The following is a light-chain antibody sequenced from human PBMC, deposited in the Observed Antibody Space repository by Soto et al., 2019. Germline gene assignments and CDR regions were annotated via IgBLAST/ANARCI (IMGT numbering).Light chain of an antibody. V-gene: IGKV3-11*01. CDR1: QSVTSY. CDR2: DAS. J-gene: IGKJ1*01. Sequence: EIVLKQSPATLSLSPGERATLSCRASQSVTSYLAWYQQKPGQAPRLLIYDASNRATGIPARFSGSGSGTDFTLTISSLEPEDFAVYYCQQRSNWWTFGQGTKVDIK. CDR3: QQRSNWWT.